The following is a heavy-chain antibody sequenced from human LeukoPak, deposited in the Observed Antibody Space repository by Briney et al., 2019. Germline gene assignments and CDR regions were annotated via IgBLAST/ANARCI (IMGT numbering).Heavy chain of an antibody. CDR1: GFTFSSYS. V-gene: IGHV3-21*01. CDR2: ISSSSSYI. CDR3: ARDRGSYSPRPYDY. Sequence: GGSLRLSCAASGFTFSSYSMNRVRQAPGKGLEWVSSISSSSSYIYYADSVKGRFTISRDNAKNSLYLQMNSLRAEDTAVYYCARDRGSYSPRPYDYWGQGTLVTVSS. D-gene: IGHD1-26*01. J-gene: IGHJ4*02.